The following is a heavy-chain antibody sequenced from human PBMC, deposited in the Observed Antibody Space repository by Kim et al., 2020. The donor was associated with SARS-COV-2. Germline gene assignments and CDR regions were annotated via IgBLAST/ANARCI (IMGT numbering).Heavy chain of an antibody. V-gene: IGHV3-30*18. Sequence: GGSLRLSCAASGFTFSSYGMHWVRQAPGKGLEWVAVISYDGSNKYYADSVKGRFTISRDNSKNTLYLQMNSLRAEDTAVYYCAKPSYSTPPPYYGSGSYYNPRLIEDYWGQGTLVTVSS. J-gene: IGHJ4*02. D-gene: IGHD3-10*01. CDR3: AKPSYSTPPPYYGSGSYYNPRLIEDY. CDR1: GFTFSSYG. CDR2: ISYDGSNK.